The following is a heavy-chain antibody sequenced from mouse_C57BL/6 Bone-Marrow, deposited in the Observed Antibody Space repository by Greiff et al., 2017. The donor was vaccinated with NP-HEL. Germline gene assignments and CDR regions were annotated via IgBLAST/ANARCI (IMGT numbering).Heavy chain of an antibody. CDR3: AKRYSNYWYFEV. CDR1: GFSLTSYG. V-gene: IGHV2-9*01. J-gene: IGHJ1*03. Sequence: VQLQQSGPGLVAPSQSLSITCTVSGFSLTSYGVDWVRQPPGQGLEWLGVIWGGGSTNYNSALMSRLSISKDNSKSQVFLKMNSLQTDETAMYYCAKRYSNYWYFEVWGTGTTVTVSS. D-gene: IGHD2-5*01. CDR2: IWGGGST.